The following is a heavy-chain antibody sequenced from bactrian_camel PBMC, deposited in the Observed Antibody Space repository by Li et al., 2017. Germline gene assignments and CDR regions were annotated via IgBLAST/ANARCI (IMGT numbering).Heavy chain of an antibody. CDR3: AADSLRTSLCKRTRFEYDY. Sequence: QVQLVVSGGGSVQAGGSLRLSCTASGDIYSSNCMGWFRQVAGREREGVAYVDQDGPTYYADAVKGRFTVSRDYAKNSLYLQMNALKPEDTGTYYCAADSLRTSLCKRTRFEYDYRGRGTQVTVS. CDR2: VDQDGPT. CDR1: GDIYSSNC. V-gene: IGHV3S53*01. J-gene: IGHJ4*01.